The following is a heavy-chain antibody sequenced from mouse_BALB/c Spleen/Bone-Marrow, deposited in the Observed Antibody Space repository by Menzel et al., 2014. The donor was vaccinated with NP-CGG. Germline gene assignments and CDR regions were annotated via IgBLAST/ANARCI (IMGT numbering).Heavy chain of an antibody. CDR2: ISSGGSYT. V-gene: IGHV5-9-3*01. CDR1: GFTFSSYA. CDR3: ARHGITRLLDY. D-gene: IGHD2-4*01. J-gene: IGHJ2*01. Sequence: EVQGVESGGGLVKPGGSLKLSCAASGFTFSSYAMSWVRQTPEKRLEWVATISSGGSYTYDPDSVKGRFTIFRDNAKNTLYLQMSSLRSEDTAMYYCARHGITRLLDYRGQGTTLTVSS.